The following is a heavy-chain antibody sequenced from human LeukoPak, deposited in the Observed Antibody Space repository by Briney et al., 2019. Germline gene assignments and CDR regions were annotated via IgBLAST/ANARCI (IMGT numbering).Heavy chain of an antibody. CDR3: ASYRPGYDSSGYSWFDP. CDR1: GGSIRSYY. CDR2: MHTSGST. D-gene: IGHD3-22*01. J-gene: IGHJ5*02. Sequence: SETLSLTCTVSGGSIRSYYWNWLRQPAGKGLEWIGRMHTSGSTNYNPSLKSRLTMSVDTSKNQFSLKLSSVTAADTAVYYCASYRPGYDSSGYSWFDPWGQATLVTVSS. V-gene: IGHV4-4*07.